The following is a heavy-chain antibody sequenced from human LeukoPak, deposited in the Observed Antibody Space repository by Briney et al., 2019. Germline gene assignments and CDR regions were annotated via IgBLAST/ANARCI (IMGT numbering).Heavy chain of an antibody. Sequence: PSETLSLTCAVYGGSSSGYYWSWIRQPPGKGLEWIGEINHSGSTNYNPSLKSRVTISVDTSKNQFSLKLSSVTAADTAVYYCARRRVGATFYYYYYMDVWGKGTTVTVSS. J-gene: IGHJ6*03. D-gene: IGHD1-26*01. CDR3: ARRRVGATFYYYYYMDV. V-gene: IGHV4-34*01. CDR1: GGSSSGYY. CDR2: INHSGST.